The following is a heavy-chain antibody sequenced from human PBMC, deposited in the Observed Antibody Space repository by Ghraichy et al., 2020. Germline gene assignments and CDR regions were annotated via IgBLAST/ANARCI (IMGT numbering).Heavy chain of an antibody. CDR1: GYTFTNYF. CDR3: AREPGAKSYFLDY. J-gene: IGHJ4*02. CDR2: IYPPSGST. D-gene: IGHD1-14*01. V-gene: IGHV1-46*01. Sequence: ASVKVSCKTYGYTFTNYFIHWVRQAPGQGLEYVGGIYPPSGSTYCPQKFQGRVVMTMDTSTTTVYLELSSLRSEDTAMYYCAREPGAKSYFLDYWGQRTLVTVS.